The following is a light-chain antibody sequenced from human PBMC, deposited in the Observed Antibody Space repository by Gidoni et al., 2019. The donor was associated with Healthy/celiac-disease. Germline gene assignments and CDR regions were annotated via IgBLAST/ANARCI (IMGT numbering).Light chain of an antibody. CDR3: QQRSNWPFT. V-gene: IGKV3-11*01. CDR1: RRVSSY. J-gene: IGKJ3*01. Sequence: IVLIQSPATLSFAPGERATPSCRASRRVSSYLAWYQQKHGQAPRLLIYDASYSATGIPARFSGSWSGTDFALTISLLVPEDFAVYYCQQRSNWPFTFGPGTKVDIK. CDR2: DAS.